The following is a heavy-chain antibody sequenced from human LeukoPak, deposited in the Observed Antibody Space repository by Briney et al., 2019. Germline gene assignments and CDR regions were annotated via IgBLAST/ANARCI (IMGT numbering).Heavy chain of an antibody. V-gene: IGHV3-33*01. D-gene: IGHD3-22*01. CDR3: ARGNYYDSSSHAFDT. CDR1: GFTFSSYG. CDR2: MWYDGSNK. J-gene: IGHJ3*02. Sequence: PGRSLRLSCAASGFTFSSYGMHWVRQAPGKELEWVAVMWYDGSNKYYADSVKGRFTISRDNSKNTLYLQMNSLRAEDTAVYYCARGNYYDSSSHAFDTWGQGTMVTVSS.